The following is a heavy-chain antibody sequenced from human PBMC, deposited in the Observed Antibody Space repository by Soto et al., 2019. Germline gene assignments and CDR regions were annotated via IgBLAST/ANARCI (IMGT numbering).Heavy chain of an antibody. D-gene: IGHD3-22*01. CDR1: GFTYSNYA. CDR2: TVGSGAST. Sequence: GGSLRLSCAASGFTYSNYAMNWVRQAPGKGLEWVSGTVGSGASTNYADSVKGRFTISRDNSKNTLYLHMNGLRAEDTATYYCAKLPSSGFYYFDYWGQGT. V-gene: IGHV3-23*01. J-gene: IGHJ4*02. CDR3: AKLPSSGFYYFDY.